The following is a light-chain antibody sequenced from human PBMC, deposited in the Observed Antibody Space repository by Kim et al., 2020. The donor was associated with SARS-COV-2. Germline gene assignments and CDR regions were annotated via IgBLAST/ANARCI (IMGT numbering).Light chain of an antibody. CDR3: CAYAPSSTFVL. Sequence: HSALTQPASVSGSPGQSITISCTGPSSDVGSYNLVSWYQHHPGKVPKVVIYEVNKRPSGVSYRFSGSKSGNTASLTISGLQAEDEADYYCCAYAPSSTFVLFGGGTQLTVL. J-gene: IGLJ3*02. V-gene: IGLV2-23*02. CDR2: EVN. CDR1: SSDVGSYNL.